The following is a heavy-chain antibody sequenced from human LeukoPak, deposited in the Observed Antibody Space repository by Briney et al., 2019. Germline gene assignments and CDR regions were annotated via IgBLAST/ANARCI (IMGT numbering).Heavy chain of an antibody. CDR3: TKDSRALGFNYFDP. CDR1: GLNFGKYA. J-gene: IGHJ5*02. D-gene: IGHD7-27*01. Sequence: GGSLRLSWVVSGLNFGKYAMNWVRQAPGRGLEWVSTISGNGDKTFYGDSVKGRFTIFRDNSKNILFLQMNSLRAEDTAFYFCTKDSRALGFNYFDPWGQGTLVTVSS. CDR2: ISGNGDKT. V-gene: IGHV3-23*01.